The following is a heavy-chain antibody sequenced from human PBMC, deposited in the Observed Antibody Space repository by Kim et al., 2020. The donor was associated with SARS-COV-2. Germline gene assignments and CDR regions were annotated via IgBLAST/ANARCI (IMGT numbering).Heavy chain of an antibody. J-gene: IGHJ4*01. CDR3: AREYYYDSSGYYYPPDY. CDR1: GFTFSSYA. V-gene: IGHV3-30*04. Sequence: GGSLRLSCAASGFTFSSYAMHWVRQAPGKGLEWVAVISYDGSNKYYADSVKGRFTISRDNSKNTLYLQMNSLRADDTAVYYCAREYYYDSSGYYYPPDY. D-gene: IGHD3-22*01. CDR2: ISYDGSNK.